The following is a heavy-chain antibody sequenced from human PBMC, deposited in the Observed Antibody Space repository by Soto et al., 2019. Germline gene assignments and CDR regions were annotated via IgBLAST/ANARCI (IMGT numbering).Heavy chain of an antibody. CDR1: GYSFRNYW. Sequence: PGESLKISCEGSGYSFRNYWIGWVRQVPGTGLKWVGIIYPGDSDTIYNPSSQGHVIISADKSISTAYLQWSSLKASDTAIYYCARHDTTGYESGAHFYGDYRREGTQVTVSS. CDR3: ARHDTTGYESGAHFYGDY. J-gene: IGHJ4*02. CDR2: IYPGDSDT. V-gene: IGHV5-51*01. D-gene: IGHD3-22*01.